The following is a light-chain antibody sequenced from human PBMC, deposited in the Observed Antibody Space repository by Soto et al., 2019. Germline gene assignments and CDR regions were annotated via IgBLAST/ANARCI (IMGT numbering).Light chain of an antibody. Sequence: QSVLTQPPSASGTPGQRVTISCSGSNSNIGSNPVHWYQQFPGTAPKVLIYSNYQRPSGVPDRFSGSKSGTSASLAISGLQSKDEADYYCAAWDDRLSDLLFGGGTKLTVL. CDR1: NSNIGSNP. CDR2: SNY. J-gene: IGLJ2*01. V-gene: IGLV1-44*01. CDR3: AAWDDRLSDLL.